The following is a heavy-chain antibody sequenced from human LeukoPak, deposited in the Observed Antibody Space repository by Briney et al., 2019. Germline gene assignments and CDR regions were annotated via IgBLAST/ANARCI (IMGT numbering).Heavy chain of an antibody. CDR2: IRFDGTKT. J-gene: IGHJ4*02. Sequence: PGGSLRLSCEASGFNFSTNGMHWVRQAPGKGLEWVSFIRFDGTKTFHGDSVRGRFTISRDNSKNTLYLQLSSLRGDDTAVYYCARDFDDVSGNYYYIPDYWGQGTLVTVSS. D-gene: IGHD3-10*01. CDR1: GFNFSTNG. V-gene: IGHV3-30*02. CDR3: ARDFDDVSGNYYYIPDY.